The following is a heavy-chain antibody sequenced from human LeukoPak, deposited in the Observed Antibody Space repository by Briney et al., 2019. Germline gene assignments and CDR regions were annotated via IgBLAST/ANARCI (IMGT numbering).Heavy chain of an antibody. CDR2: ITASSSTE. CDR1: GFTFSSSS. CDR3: ARDGWFGDYNWFDP. J-gene: IGHJ5*02. D-gene: IGHD3-10*01. V-gene: IGHV3-48*01. Sequence: PGGSLRLSCAASGFTFSSSSMNWVRQAPGKGLEWVSYITASSSTEYYADSVKGRFTISRDNAKDSLYLQMNSLRAEDTAMYYCARDGWFGDYNWFDPWGQGTLVTVSS.